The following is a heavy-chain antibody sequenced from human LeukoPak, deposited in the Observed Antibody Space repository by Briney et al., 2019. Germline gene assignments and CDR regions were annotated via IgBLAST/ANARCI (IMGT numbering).Heavy chain of an antibody. V-gene: IGHV4-39*01. J-gene: IGHJ3*02. CDR2: VSYSGNT. CDR1: GGSVRSSKYY. D-gene: IGHD4-17*01. Sequence: SETLSLTCTVSGGSVRSSKYYWALIRQSPGKGLEWIATVSYSGNTHYHPSLQSRVTISVDTSKSQFSLKLTSVTAADTAVYFCARHSVRLRTFSAFDIWGQGTMVTVSS. CDR3: ARHSVRLRTFSAFDI.